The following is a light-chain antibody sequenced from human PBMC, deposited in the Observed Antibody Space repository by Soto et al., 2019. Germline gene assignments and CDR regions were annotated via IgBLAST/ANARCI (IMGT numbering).Light chain of an antibody. J-gene: IGKJ4*01. CDR2: DAS. V-gene: IGKV3D-15*01. CDR3: QHYANWPLT. Sequence: EIVLTQSPGTLSLSPGERATLSCRASQSVSSFLAWYQQKLGQAPRLLIYDASTRATGIPDRFSGSGSGTDFTLTINSLQSEDFAIYYCQHYANWPLTFGGGTMVDIK. CDR1: QSVSSF.